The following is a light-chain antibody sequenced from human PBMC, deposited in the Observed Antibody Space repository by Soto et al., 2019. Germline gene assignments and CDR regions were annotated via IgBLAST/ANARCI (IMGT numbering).Light chain of an antibody. V-gene: IGLV2-14*01. CDR2: EVI. J-gene: IGLJ1*01. CDR1: SSDVGDYPN. CDR3: SSYSATNTLV. Sequence: QSSLTHPASVSGSPGQSITISCTGTSSDVGDYPNVSWYQQHPGKVPKLIIYEVIHRPSGVTSRFSGSKSENTASLTISGLQAEDEADYYCSSYSATNTLVFGSGTKVT.